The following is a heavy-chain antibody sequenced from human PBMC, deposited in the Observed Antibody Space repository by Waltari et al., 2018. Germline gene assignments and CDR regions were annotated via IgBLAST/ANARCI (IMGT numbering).Heavy chain of an antibody. CDR3: APPPEYSSSSVDY. D-gene: IGHD6-6*01. CDR2: IRYDGSNN. Sequence: QVQLVESGGGVVQPGGSLRLSCPAPGFPFSSSGVHWVRQGPGTGLARVVFIRYDGSNNYYADSVKGRFTISRDNSKNTLYLQMNSLRAEDTAVYYCAPPPEYSSSSVDYWGQGTLVTVSS. V-gene: IGHV3-30*02. CDR1: GFPFSSSG. J-gene: IGHJ4*02.